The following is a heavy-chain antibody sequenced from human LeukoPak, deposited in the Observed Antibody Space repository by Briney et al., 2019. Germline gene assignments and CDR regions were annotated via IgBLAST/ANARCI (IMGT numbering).Heavy chain of an antibody. V-gene: IGHV3-11*04. Sequence: GGSLRHSCAASGFTFSDYYMSWIRRAPGKGLEWVSYISSSGSTIYYADSVKGRFTISRDNAKNSLYLQMNSLRDEDTAVYYCASTSNWAGLRLGGYFDYWGQGTLVTVSS. CDR2: ISSSGSTI. J-gene: IGHJ4*02. CDR3: ASTSNWAGLRLGGYFDY. D-gene: IGHD5-12*01. CDR1: GFTFSDYY.